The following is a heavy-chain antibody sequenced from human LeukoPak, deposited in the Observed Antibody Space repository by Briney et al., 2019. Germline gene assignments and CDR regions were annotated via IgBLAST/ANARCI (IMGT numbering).Heavy chain of an antibody. J-gene: IGHJ4*02. Sequence: PSETRSLTCTVAGGSISSSSYFWGWIRQPPGKGLEWIGRIHTSGSTNYNPSLQSRVTMSVDTAKNQFSLKVTSVTAADTAVYYCAREGRYSGYVDYWGQGTLVTVSS. CDR1: GGSISSSSYF. D-gene: IGHD5-12*01. CDR3: AREGRYSGYVDY. CDR2: IHTSGST. V-gene: IGHV4-39*07.